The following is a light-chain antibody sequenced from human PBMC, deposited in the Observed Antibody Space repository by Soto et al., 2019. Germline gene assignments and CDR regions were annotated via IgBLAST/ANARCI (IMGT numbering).Light chain of an antibody. Sequence: QSVLTQPPSVSAAPGQKVTISCSGSSSNIGNNYVSWYQQLPGTAPKLLIYDNNKRPSGIPDRFSGSKSGTSATLGITGLQTGDEADYYCGTWDSSLRDVVFGGGTKVTVL. V-gene: IGLV1-51*01. CDR1: SSNIGNNY. J-gene: IGLJ2*01. CDR3: GTWDSSLRDVV. CDR2: DNN.